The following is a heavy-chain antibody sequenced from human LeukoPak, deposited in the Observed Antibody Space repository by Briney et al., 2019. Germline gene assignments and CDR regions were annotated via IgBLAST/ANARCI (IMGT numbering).Heavy chain of an antibody. Sequence: SVKVSCKVSGYTLTELSTHWVRQAPGKGLEWMGGFDPEDGETIYAQKFQGRVTMTEDTSTDTAYMELSSLRSEDTAVYYCATIIVVPAAPFDYWGQGTLVTVSS. J-gene: IGHJ4*02. V-gene: IGHV1-24*01. CDR2: FDPEDGET. CDR3: ATIIVVPAAPFDY. CDR1: GYTLTELS. D-gene: IGHD2-2*01.